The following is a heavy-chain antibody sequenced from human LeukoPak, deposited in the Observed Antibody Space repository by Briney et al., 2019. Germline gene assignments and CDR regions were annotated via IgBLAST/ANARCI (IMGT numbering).Heavy chain of an antibody. D-gene: IGHD3-22*01. J-gene: IGHJ3*02. CDR3: ARDNYYDSSGYHPLDAFDI. CDR2: ISSSGSTI. CDR1: GFTFSDYY. Sequence: PGGSLRLSCAASGFTFSDYYMSWIRQAPGKGLEWVSYISSSGSTIYYADSVKGRFTISRDNAKNSLYLQMNSLRAEDTAVYYCARDNYYDSSGYHPLDAFDIWGQGTMVTVSS. V-gene: IGHV3-11*01.